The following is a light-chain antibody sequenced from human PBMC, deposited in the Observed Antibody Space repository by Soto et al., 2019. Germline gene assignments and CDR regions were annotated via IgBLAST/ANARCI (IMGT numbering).Light chain of an antibody. CDR3: QQHGYSPWT. J-gene: IGKJ1*01. V-gene: IGKV3-20*01. CDR2: GAS. CDR1: QSVSSN. Sequence: EIVMTQSPATLSVSPGERATLSCRSSQSVSSNFAWYQQKLGQPPRLLIYGASSRATGIPDRFSGSGSGTDFTLTISRLQPEDFAVYYCQQHGYSPWTFGQGTKVDI.